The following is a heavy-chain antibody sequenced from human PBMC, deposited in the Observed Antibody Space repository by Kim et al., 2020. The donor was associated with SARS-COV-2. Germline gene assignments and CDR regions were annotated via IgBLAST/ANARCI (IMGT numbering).Heavy chain of an antibody. V-gene: IGHV3-74*01. J-gene: IGHJ6*02. D-gene: IGHD3-10*01. CDR3: ARHITTTLDV. CDR2: SRT. Sequence: SRTSYADSVKGRFTISRDNAKNTLYLQMNNLGDGDTAVYYCARHITTTLDVWGQGTTVTVSS.